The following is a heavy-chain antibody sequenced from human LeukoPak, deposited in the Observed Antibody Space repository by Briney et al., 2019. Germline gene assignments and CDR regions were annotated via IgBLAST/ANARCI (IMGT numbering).Heavy chain of an antibody. CDR3: AGAFRVVVIEDAFDI. J-gene: IGHJ3*02. Sequence: SETLSLTCTVSGDSISSNYWSWIRQPAGKGLEWIGRIYTSGSTNYNPSLKSRVTISVDTSKNQFSLKLSSVTAAYTAVYYCAGAFRVVVIEDAFDIWGQGTMVTVSS. D-gene: IGHD3-22*01. V-gene: IGHV4-4*07. CDR2: IYTSGST. CDR1: GDSISSNY.